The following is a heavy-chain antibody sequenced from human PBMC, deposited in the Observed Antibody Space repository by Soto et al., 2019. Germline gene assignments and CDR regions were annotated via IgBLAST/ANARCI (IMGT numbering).Heavy chain of an antibody. CDR2: IYWNDEI. Sequence: QITLKESGPTLVKPTQTLTLTCTFSGFSLATSAEAVGWIRQPPGKALEWLALIYWNDEIHYSPSLNSRLTISNDTSKNQVVLTATNMDPVDTATYYCAHRKGGPFDYWGQGALVTVSS. CDR1: GFSLATSAEA. D-gene: IGHD1-26*01. CDR3: AHRKGGPFDY. V-gene: IGHV2-5*01. J-gene: IGHJ4*02.